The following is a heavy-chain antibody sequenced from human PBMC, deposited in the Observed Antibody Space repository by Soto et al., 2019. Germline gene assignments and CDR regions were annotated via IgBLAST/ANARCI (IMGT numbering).Heavy chain of an antibody. CDR3: VKDSGYDILTGYRDY. CDR2: ISWNSGSI. V-gene: IGHV3-9*01. Sequence: EVQLVESGGGLVQPGRSLRLSCAASGFTFDDYAMHWVRQAPGKGLEWVSGISWNSGSIGYADSVKGRFTISRDNAKNSLYLQMNSLRAEDTALYYCVKDSGYDILTGYRDYWGQGTLVTVSS. CDR1: GFTFDDYA. D-gene: IGHD3-9*01. J-gene: IGHJ4*02.